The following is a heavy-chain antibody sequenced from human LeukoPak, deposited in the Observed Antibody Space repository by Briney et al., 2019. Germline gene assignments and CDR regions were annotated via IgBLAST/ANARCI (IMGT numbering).Heavy chain of an antibody. CDR3: AKDQWYSSSPHYFDY. CDR2: ISCSGGST. Sequence: GGSLRLSCAASGFTFDDYAMHWVRQAPGKGLEWVSGISCSGGSTYYADSVKGRFTISRDNSKNTLYLQMNSLRAEDTAVYYCAKDQWYSSSPHYFDYWGQGTLVTVSS. V-gene: IGHV3-23*01. D-gene: IGHD6-6*01. J-gene: IGHJ4*02. CDR1: GFTFDDYA.